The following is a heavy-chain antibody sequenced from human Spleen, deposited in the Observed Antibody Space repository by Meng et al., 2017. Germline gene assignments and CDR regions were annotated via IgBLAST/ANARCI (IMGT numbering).Heavy chain of an antibody. CDR3: AKALKTTARAFNV. CDR1: GGSVRISSHY. CDR2: IHYSGSL. J-gene: IGHJ3*01. D-gene: IGHD1-14*01. V-gene: IGHV4-39*07. Sequence: SETLSLTCTVSGGSVRISSHYWGWIRQPPGKGLEWIGYIHYSGSLYYNPSLKSRVTMSVDRSSNLFSLKLTSVTAVDTAVYYCAKALKTTARAFNVWGQGTMVTVSS.